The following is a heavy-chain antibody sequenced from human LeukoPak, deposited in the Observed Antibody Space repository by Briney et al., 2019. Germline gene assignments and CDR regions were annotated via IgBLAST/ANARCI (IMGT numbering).Heavy chain of an antibody. CDR1: GYTLTSYD. J-gene: IGHJ4*02. V-gene: IGHV1-18*01. Sequence: ASVKVSCKASGYTLTSYDINWVRQAPGQGLEWMGWISAYNGNTNYAQKLQGRVTMTTDTSTSTAYMELRSLRSDDTAVYYCAREVYYYDSSGQYYFDYWGQGTLVTVSS. CDR2: ISAYNGNT. CDR3: AREVYYYDSSGQYYFDY. D-gene: IGHD3-22*01.